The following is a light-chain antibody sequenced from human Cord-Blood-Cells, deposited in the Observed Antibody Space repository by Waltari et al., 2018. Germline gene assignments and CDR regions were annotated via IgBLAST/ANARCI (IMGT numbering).Light chain of an antibody. Sequence: QSALTQPASVSGSPGQSITISCTGTSSDVGGYNNVPWYQQHPGKAPKLMIYDVSTRPSGVSTRFSGSNSGNTASLTISGLQAEDEADYYCSSYTSSSTLVFGGGTQLAVL. CDR3: SSYTSSSTLV. J-gene: IGLJ7*01. CDR2: DVS. V-gene: IGLV2-14*01. CDR1: SSDVGGYNN.